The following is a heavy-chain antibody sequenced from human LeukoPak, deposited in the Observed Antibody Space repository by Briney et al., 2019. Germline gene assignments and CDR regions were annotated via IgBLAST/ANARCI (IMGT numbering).Heavy chain of an antibody. Sequence: ASVKVSCKASGYTFTGYYMHWVRQAPGQGLEWMGWINPNSGVTKYAQKFQGRVTMTTDTSTSTAYMELWRRRSDDTAVYYCTRDLISGSYLHDAFNIWGEGTMVTVSS. J-gene: IGHJ3*02. CDR2: INPNSGVT. V-gene: IGHV1-2*02. D-gene: IGHD1-26*01. CDR1: GYTFTGYY. CDR3: TRDLISGSYLHDAFNI.